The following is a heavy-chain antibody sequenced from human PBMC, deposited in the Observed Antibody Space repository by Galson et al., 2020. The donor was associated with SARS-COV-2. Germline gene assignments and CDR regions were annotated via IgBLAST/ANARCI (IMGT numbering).Heavy chain of an antibody. D-gene: IGHD2-2*01. CDR1: GFTFDDYA. J-gene: IGHJ6*03. Sequence: GGSLRLSCAASGFTFDDYAMHWVRQAPGKGLEWVSGISWNSGSIGYADSVKGRFTISRDNAKNSLYLQMNSLRAEDTALYYCAKDGPQLSPFYYYYDMDGWGKGTTVTVSS. CDR3: AKDGPQLSPFYYYYDMDG. V-gene: IGHV3-9*01. CDR2: ISWNSGSI.